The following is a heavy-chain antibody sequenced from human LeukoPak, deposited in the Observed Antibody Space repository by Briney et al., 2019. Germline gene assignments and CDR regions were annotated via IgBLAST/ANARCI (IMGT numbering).Heavy chain of an antibody. CDR1: GGSISSSSYY. D-gene: IGHD3-22*01. Sequence: SETLSLTCTVSGGSISSSSYYWGWLRQPPGKGLEWIGSIYYSGSTYYNPSLKSRVTISVDTSKNQFSLKLSSVTAADTAVYYCARHLGGDYYDSSAIPWFDPWGQGTLVTVSS. V-gene: IGHV4-39*01. CDR2: IYYSGST. CDR3: ARHLGGDYYDSSAIPWFDP. J-gene: IGHJ5*02.